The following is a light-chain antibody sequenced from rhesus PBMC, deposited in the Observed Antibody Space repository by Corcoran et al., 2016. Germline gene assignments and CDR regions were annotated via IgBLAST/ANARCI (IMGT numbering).Light chain of an antibody. V-gene: IGKV3-24*04. CDR3: QLSSNLFAWT. Sequence: EIVVTQSPGTLSLSPGDRATLSCRDSQSVGSHLAWYQQKPGRAARLLIYGASSRATDIPGRFSGSGAGTEFTLAVNSLEPEDVGVYYCQLSSNLFAWTFGQGTKVEIK. CDR1: QSVGSH. CDR2: GAS. J-gene: IGKJ1*01.